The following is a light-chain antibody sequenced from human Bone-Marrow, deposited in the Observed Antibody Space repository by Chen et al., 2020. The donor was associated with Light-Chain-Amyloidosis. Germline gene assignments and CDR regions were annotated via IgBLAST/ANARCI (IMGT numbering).Light chain of an antibody. CDR2: EVN. Sequence: QSALTQPASVSGSPGQSLTLSCTGSSRDVGNYNLVSWYQQHPGKAPKLMIFEVNKRPSGVSNRFSGSKSGNTASLTISGLLAEDEADYHCGSYAGSNTVVFGGGTKLTVL. J-gene: IGLJ2*01. CDR3: GSYAGSNTVV. V-gene: IGLV2-23*02. CDR1: SRDVGNYNL.